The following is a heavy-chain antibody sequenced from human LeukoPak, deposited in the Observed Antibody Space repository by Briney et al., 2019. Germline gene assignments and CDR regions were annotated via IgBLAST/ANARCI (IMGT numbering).Heavy chain of an antibody. J-gene: IGHJ6*03. D-gene: IGHD2-15*01. CDR3: ARGRGTSGSNRDFYYYYYMDV. Sequence: ASVKASCKASGYIFTDYAIHWLRQAPGQRPECMGWMNAGNGNTKYSQKFQGRITLIRDTSAATAYMELSSLRHDDLAVYYCARGRGTSGSNRDFYYYYYMDVWGKGTTVTVSS. CDR1: GYIFTDYA. V-gene: IGHV1-3*01. CDR2: MNAGNGNT.